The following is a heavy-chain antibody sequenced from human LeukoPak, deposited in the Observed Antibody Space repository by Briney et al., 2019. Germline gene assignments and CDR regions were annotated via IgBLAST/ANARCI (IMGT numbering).Heavy chain of an antibody. CDR2: SYDGSNK. CDR3: AREGIVGATVPYYFDY. V-gene: IGHV3-30*01. Sequence: SYDGSNKYYADSVKGRFTISRDNSKNTLYLQMNSLRAEDTAVYYCAREGIVGATVPYYFDYWAREPWSPSPQ. D-gene: IGHD1-26*01. J-gene: IGHJ4*02.